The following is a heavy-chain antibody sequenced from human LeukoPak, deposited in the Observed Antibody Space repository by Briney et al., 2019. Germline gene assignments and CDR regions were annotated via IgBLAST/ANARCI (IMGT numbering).Heavy chain of an antibody. CDR2: IKSKSDGETT. V-gene: IGHV3-15*01. J-gene: IGHJ4*02. Sequence: GGSLRLSCAASGFTFSNTWMSWVRQAPGKGLEWVGRIKSKSDGETTDYPAPVKGRFTMSRDGSKNTLYLQMNSLKTEDTAVYYCTTESQGGATVVKNGFDYWGQGTLVTVSS. CDR1: GFTFSNTW. CDR3: TTESQGGATVVKNGFDY. D-gene: IGHD4-23*01.